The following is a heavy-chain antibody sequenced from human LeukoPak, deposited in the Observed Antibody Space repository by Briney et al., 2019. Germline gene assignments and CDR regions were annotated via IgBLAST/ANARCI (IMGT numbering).Heavy chain of an antibody. V-gene: IGHV3-21*06. Sequence: PGGSLRLSCAASGFTFSSYEMNWVRQAPGKGLEWVSFISSSSDYIYYADSVKGRFTISRDIAKNSLYLQMNSLRAEDTAVYYCARDRSGSWYAFDIWGQGTMVTVSS. J-gene: IGHJ3*02. CDR1: GFTFSSYE. CDR3: ARDRSGSWYAFDI. CDR2: ISSSSDYI. D-gene: IGHD6-13*01.